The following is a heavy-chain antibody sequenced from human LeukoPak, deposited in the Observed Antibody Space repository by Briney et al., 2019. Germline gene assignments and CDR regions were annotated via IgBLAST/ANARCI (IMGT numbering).Heavy chain of an antibody. V-gene: IGHV3-74*01. J-gene: IGHJ6*02. CDR3: AKSHYYDSSGYFYYYYGMDV. CDR1: GFTFSSYW. Sequence: TGGSLRLSCAASGFTFSSYWMHWVRQAPGKGLVWVSRINSDGSSTRYADSVKGRFTISRDNAKNTLYLQMNSLRAEDTAVYCCAKSHYYDSSGYFYYYYGMDVWGQGTTVTVSS. CDR2: INSDGSST. D-gene: IGHD3-22*01.